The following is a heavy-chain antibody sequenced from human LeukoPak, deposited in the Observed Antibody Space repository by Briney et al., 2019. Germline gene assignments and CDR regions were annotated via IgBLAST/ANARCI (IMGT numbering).Heavy chain of an antibody. V-gene: IGHV4-61*02. CDR2: IYTSGST. CDR1: GGSISSGSYY. D-gene: IGHD2-2*01. CDR3: ARAKVVPAGFDY. Sequence: PSQTLSLTCTVSGGSISSGSYYWSWIRQPAGKGLEWIGRIYTSGSTNYNPSLKSRVTISVDTSKNQFSLKLSSVTAADTAVYYCARAKVVPAGFDYWGQGTLVTVSS. J-gene: IGHJ4*02.